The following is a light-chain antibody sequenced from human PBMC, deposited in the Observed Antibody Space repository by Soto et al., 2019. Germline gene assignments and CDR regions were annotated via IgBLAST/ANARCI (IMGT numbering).Light chain of an antibody. CDR1: SSDAGGYNY. V-gene: IGLV2-14*01. J-gene: IGLJ3*02. Sequence: QSALTQPASVSGSPGQSITISCTATSSDAGGYNYFSWYQQYTDKAPKLMIYEVSNRPSGVSDRFSGSKSGNTASLTISGLQAEDEAYYYCCSFTSTSTWVFGGGTKLTVL. CDR2: EVS. CDR3: CSFTSTSTWV.